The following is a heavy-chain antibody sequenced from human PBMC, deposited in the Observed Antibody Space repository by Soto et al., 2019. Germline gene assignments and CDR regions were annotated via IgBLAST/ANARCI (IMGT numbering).Heavy chain of an antibody. J-gene: IGHJ4*02. V-gene: IGHV1-18*01. D-gene: IGHD1-26*01. Sequence: QVQLVQSGAEVKKPGASVKVSCKASGYTFTSYGISWVRQAPGQGLEWMGWISAYNGNTNYAQKLQGRVTMTTATATSPVYRELRSMRSDDTVVYYCAREPQVGATTAYYRGQGPLFTVAS. CDR2: ISAYNGNT. CDR1: GYTFTSYG. CDR3: AREPQVGATTAYY.